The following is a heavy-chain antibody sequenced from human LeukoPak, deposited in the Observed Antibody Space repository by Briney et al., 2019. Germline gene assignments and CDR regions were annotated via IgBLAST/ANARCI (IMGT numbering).Heavy chain of an antibody. J-gene: IGHJ4*02. CDR3: ATGVVVTTGLDY. CDR2: INPSGGST. V-gene: IGHV1-46*01. CDR1: GYTFTSYY. D-gene: IGHD3-22*01. Sequence: ASVKVSCKASGYTFTSYYMHWVRQAPGQGLEWMGIINPSGGSTSYAQKFQGRVTMTRDTSISTAYMELSRLRSDDTAVYYCATGVVVTTGLDYWGQGTLVTVSS.